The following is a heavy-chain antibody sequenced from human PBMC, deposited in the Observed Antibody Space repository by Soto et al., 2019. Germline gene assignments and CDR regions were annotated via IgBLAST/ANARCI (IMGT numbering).Heavy chain of an antibody. CDR1: GGTFSSYA. CDR2: IIPIFGTA. V-gene: IGHV1-69*13. Sequence: SVKVSCKASGGTFSSYAISWVRQAPVQGLEWMGGIIPIFGTANYAQKFQGRVTITADESTSTAYMELSSLRSEDTAVYYCARGDWNGYYYYYGMDVWGQGTTVTVS. D-gene: IGHD1-1*01. CDR3: ARGDWNGYYYYYGMDV. J-gene: IGHJ6*02.